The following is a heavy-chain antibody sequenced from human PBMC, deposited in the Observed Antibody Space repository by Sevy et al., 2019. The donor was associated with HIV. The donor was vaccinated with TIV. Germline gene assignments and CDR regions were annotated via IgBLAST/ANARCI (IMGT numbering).Heavy chain of an antibody. Sequence: GGSLRLSCAASGFTFSSYAMSWVRQAPGKGLEWVSAISDSGDSTYYADSVKGRVTISRDNSKNTLYLQMNSLRAEDTAVYYCAKVGTMVQGAAPFDYWGQGTLVTVSS. D-gene: IGHD3-10*01. CDR2: ISDSGDST. J-gene: IGHJ4*02. CDR3: AKVGTMVQGAAPFDY. V-gene: IGHV3-23*01. CDR1: GFTFSSYA.